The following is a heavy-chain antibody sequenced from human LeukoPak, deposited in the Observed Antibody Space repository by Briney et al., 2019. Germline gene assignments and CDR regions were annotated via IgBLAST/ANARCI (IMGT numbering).Heavy chain of an antibody. CDR3: ARVLYGYYDSKAPFGY. Sequence: TSSQTLSLTCTVSGGSISSGSYYWSWIRQPPGKGLEWIGYIYYSGSTNYNPSLKSRVTISVDTSKNQFSLKLSSVTAADTAVYYCARVLYGYYDSKAPFGYWGQGTLVTVSS. V-gene: IGHV4-61*01. D-gene: IGHD3-22*01. CDR1: GGSISSGSYY. J-gene: IGHJ4*02. CDR2: IYYSGST.